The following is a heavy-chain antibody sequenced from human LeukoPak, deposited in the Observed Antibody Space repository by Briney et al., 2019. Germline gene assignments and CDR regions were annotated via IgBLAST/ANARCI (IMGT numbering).Heavy chain of an antibody. CDR1: GFIFGDHA. CDR2: IRSKAYGGTT. CDR3: AKGPIRIWIYNGMDV. Sequence: GGSLRLSCTASGFIFGDHAMSWVRQAPGKGLEWIGFIRSKAYGGTTEYAASVIGRFTISRDDSKSIVYLQMNSLQIEDTGMYYCAKGPIRIWIYNGMDVWGQGTTVTVSS. D-gene: IGHD5-18*01. J-gene: IGHJ6*02. V-gene: IGHV3-49*04.